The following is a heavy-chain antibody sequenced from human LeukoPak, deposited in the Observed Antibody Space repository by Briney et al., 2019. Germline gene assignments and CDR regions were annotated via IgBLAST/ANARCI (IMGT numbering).Heavy chain of an antibody. CDR1: VYTFTRNY. CDR2: IHTSGSST. CDR3: ARMDMDTAMVTNYLDH. D-gene: IGHD5-18*01. Sequence: ASVKISSMPSVYTFTRNYMHWVRQAPGQGLEWMGLIHTSGSSTNYAQKFQGRVTMTKDTSTSTVYIELSSLRSEDTAVYYCARMDMDTAMVTNYLDHWGQGTLVTVSS. J-gene: IGHJ4*02. V-gene: IGHV1-46*01.